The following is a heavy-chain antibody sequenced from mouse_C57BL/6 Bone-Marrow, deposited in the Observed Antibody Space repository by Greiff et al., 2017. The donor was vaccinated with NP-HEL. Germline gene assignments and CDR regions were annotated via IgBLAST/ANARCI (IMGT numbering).Heavy chain of an antibody. D-gene: IGHD1-1*01. CDR2: IDPNSGGT. CDR1: GYTFTSYW. V-gene: IGHV1-72*01. CDR3: AYPCNYGNWYFDV. J-gene: IGHJ1*03. Sequence: QVQLQQPGAELVKPGASVKLSCKASGYTFTSYWMHWVKQRPGRGLEWIGRIDPNSGGTKYNEKFKSKATLTVDKSSSTAYMQLRSLTSADSAVFYCAYPCNYGNWYFDVWGTGATVTVSS.